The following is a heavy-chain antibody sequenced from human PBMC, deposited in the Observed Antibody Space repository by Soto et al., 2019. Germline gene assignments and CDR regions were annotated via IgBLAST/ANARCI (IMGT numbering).Heavy chain of an antibody. CDR2: INHSGST. J-gene: IGHJ6*03. V-gene: IGHV4-34*01. Sequence: PSETLSLTRAVYCGSFSGFYWRWVRPPPGKGVEGVWEINHSGSTNYNPSLKSRVTISVDTSKNQFSLKLSSVTAADTAVYYCARGRTGIAAAAPVKNYYYYYYMDVWGKGTTVTVSS. D-gene: IGHD6-13*01. CDR1: CGSFSGFY. CDR3: ARGRTGIAAAAPVKNYYYYYYMDV.